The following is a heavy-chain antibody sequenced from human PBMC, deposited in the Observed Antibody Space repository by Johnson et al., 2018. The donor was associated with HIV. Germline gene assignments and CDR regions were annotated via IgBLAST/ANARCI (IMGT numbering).Heavy chain of an antibody. Sequence: MLLVESGGGLVKVGGSLRLSCAASGFKFDDHYMSWIRQAPGKGLEWVSGINWNGGSIAYADSVKGRFTISRDNAKNSLYMQMNSLRAEDTALYYCARDGYYDSGRDPLDIWGQGTMVTVSS. CDR3: ARDGYYDSGRDPLDI. J-gene: IGHJ3*02. CDR1: GFKFDDHY. CDR2: INWNGGSI. V-gene: IGHV3-20*04. D-gene: IGHD3-10*01.